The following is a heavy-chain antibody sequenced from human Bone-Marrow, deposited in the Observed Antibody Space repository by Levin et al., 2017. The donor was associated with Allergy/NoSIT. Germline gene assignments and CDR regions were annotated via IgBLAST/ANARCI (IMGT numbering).Heavy chain of an antibody. Sequence: GESLKISCTISGFIFADYAMNWVRQAPGRGLEWVSSLDGSSGKTHYADAVKGRFTISREYSKNTLFLQMNSLRVEDTDRYYCAKAGTTVMLDYSYLDVWGEGTAVTVSS. CDR1: GFIFADYA. V-gene: IGHV3-23*01. J-gene: IGHJ6*03. CDR2: LDGSSGKT. CDR3: AKAGTTVMLDYSYLDV. D-gene: IGHD4-17*01.